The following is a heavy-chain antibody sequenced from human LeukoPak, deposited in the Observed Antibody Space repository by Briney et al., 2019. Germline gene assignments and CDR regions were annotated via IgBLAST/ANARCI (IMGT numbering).Heavy chain of an antibody. CDR1: GFTFDDYV. CDR2: INWNGGST. D-gene: IGHD4-11*01. Sequence: GGSLRLSCAASGFTFDDYVMSWVRQAPGKGLEWVSGINWNGGSTGYADSVKGRFTISRDNAKNSLYLQMNSLRAEDTALYYCAREGRYDYSNGWFDPWGQGTLVTVS. J-gene: IGHJ5*02. V-gene: IGHV3-20*04. CDR3: AREGRYDYSNGWFDP.